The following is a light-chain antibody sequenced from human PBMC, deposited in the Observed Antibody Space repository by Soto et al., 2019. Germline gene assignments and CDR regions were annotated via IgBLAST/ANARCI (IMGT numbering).Light chain of an antibody. CDR3: QQYGDSPLT. J-gene: IGKJ4*01. V-gene: IGKV3-20*01. CDR1: QTVSGSY. Sequence: EAGWTQSPCALSLSPGERATLSCRASQTVSGSYVAWYQQKPGQTPRLLIYGASSRATGIPDRVSGSGSGTDITLTISRLEADDFAVYHCQQYGDSPLTFGEGTKVDI. CDR2: GAS.